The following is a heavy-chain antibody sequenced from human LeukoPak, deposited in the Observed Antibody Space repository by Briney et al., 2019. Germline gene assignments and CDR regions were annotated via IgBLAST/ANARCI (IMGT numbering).Heavy chain of an antibody. D-gene: IGHD6-13*01. V-gene: IGHV4-59*01. CDR1: GGSISGYY. J-gene: IGHJ4*02. CDR3: AAATAGYFDY. CDR2: IHYSGST. Sequence: SETLSLTCTVSGGSISGYYWSWIRQAPGKGLEWIGYIHYSGSTNYNPSLKSRVTISVDTSKNQFSLKVSSVTAADTAVYYCAAATAGYFDYWGQGTLVTVSS.